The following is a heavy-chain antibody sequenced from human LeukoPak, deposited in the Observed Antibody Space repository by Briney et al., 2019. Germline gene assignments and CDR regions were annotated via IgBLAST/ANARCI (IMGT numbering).Heavy chain of an antibody. J-gene: IGHJ6*03. CDR2: IFDSGTP. Sequence: KPSETLSLTCTVSGGSIISNYWSWIRQPPGQGLEWIGYIFDSGTPNYNPSLKSRVTMSVDTSKNQFSLNLSSVTAADTAVYYCARDYGDYAWYGAVRYYYYYMDVWGKGTTVTVSS. V-gene: IGHV4-59*01. CDR1: GGSIISNY. D-gene: IGHD4-17*01. CDR3: ARDYGDYAWYGAVRYYYYYMDV.